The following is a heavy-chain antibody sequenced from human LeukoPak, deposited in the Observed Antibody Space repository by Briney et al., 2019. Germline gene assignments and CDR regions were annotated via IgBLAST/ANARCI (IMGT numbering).Heavy chain of an antibody. CDR3: VTVGMTSIWSYLRFDP. Sequence: GGSLRLSCAASGFMFRDAAMTWVRQAPGKGLEWVSLIASSGLNTYYADSVRGRFTISRDNSKNTLYLQMSSLRAEDTAVYYCVTVGMTSIWSYLRFDPRGQGTLVSVSS. J-gene: IGHJ5*02. CDR1: GFMFRDAA. D-gene: IGHD1-26*01. V-gene: IGHV3-23*01. CDR2: IASSGLNT.